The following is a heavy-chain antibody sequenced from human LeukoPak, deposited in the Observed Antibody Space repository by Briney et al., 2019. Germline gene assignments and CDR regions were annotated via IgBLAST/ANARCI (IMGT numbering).Heavy chain of an antibody. CDR1: GFTFSSYA. J-gene: IGHJ4*02. CDR3: AKRAGEDYYDSSGYLFDY. V-gene: IGHV3-23*01. Sequence: GGSLRLSCAASGFTFSSYAMSWVRQAPGKGLEWVSAISGSGGSTYYADSVKGRFTISRDNSKNTLYLQMNSLRAEDTAVYYCAKRAGEDYYDSSGYLFDYWGQGTLVTVSS. CDR2: ISGSGGST. D-gene: IGHD3-22*01.